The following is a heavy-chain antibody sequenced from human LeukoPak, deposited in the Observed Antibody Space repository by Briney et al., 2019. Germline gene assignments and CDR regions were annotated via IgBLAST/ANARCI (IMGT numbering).Heavy chain of an antibody. Sequence: PGGSLRLSCAASGLNLTNYAMGWVRQAPGKGLEWVSVISDRGDSTYYGDSVKGRFTISRDSSKNTLYLQMNSLGGEDTALYYCAKGRWGLTINNFDLWGQGTMVTVSS. J-gene: IGHJ3*01. CDR1: GLNLTNYA. V-gene: IGHV3-23*01. D-gene: IGHD3/OR15-3a*01. CDR2: ISDRGDST. CDR3: AKGRWGLTINNFDL.